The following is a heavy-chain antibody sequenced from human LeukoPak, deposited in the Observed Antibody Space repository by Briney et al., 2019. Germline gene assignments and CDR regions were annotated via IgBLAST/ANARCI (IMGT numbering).Heavy chain of an antibody. J-gene: IGHJ3*02. D-gene: IGHD2-8*01. CDR2: IYYSGST. Sequence: PSETLSLTCTVSGGSISSSTYYCVWIRQPPGKGLEWIGSIYYSGSTSYNPSLKSRVTISGDTSKNQFSLKLNSVTAADTAVYYCARLQYCTDGVCSFAFDIWGQGTMATVSS. CDR1: GGSISSSTYY. V-gene: IGHV4-39*01. CDR3: ARLQYCTDGVCSFAFDI.